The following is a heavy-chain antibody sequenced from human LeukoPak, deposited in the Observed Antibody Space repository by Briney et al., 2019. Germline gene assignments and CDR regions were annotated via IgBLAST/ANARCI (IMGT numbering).Heavy chain of an antibody. V-gene: IGHV3-49*04. CDR3: TRWITVSYYDF. CDR2: IGSKASGGRT. J-gene: IGHJ4*02. Sequence: GGSLRLSCTGSGFIFGDYALTWVRQAPGKGLEWVGSIGSKASGGRTEYAASVKGRFSISRDDSKSTAYLQMDSLKTEDTAVFYCTRWITVSYYDFWGQGTLVSVSS. CDR1: GFIFGDYA. D-gene: IGHD4-17*01.